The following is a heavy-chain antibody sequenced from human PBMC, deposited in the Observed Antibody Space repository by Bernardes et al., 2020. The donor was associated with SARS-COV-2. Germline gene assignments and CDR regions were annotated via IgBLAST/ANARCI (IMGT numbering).Heavy chain of an antibody. D-gene: IGHD3-22*01. CDR1: GFTLSSYA. CDR3: ARKYDSSGYYDY. CDR2: ISGSGDTT. J-gene: IGHJ4*02. V-gene: IGHV3-23*01. Sequence: GGSLRLSRAASGFTLSSYALSWVRQAPGKGLEWVSAISGSGDTTYYADSVKGRFTISSDKSKNTLYLQMNSLRAEDTAVYYCARKYDSSGYYDYWGQGTLVTVSS.